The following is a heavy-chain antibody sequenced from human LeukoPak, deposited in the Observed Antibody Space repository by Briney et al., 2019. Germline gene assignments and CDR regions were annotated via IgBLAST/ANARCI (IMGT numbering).Heavy chain of an antibody. CDR2: IWFDGGNK. V-gene: IGHV3-33*01. J-gene: IGHJ4*02. CDR3: AREGGSGTERYFDY. Sequence: GGSLRLSCAASRFIFNRYGMHWVRQAPGKGLEWVAVIWFDGGNKYHADSVKGRFTISRDNSKNMLYLQMSSLRVEDTAVYYCAREGGSGTERYFDYWGQGTLVTVSS. D-gene: IGHD1-26*01. CDR1: RFIFNRYG.